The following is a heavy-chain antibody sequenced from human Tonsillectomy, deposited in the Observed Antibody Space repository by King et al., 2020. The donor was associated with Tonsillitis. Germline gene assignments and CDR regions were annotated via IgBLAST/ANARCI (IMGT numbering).Heavy chain of an antibody. CDR2: IYSGGNT. CDR1: GFTVSSNY. D-gene: IGHD6-6*01. J-gene: IGHJ6*03. V-gene: IGHV3-53*01. CDR3: ARVAATYSSSSLVYYYNYMDV. Sequence: DVQLVESGGGFIQPGGSLRLSCAASGFTVSSNYMGWVRQAPGKGLEWVSLIYSGGNTYYADSVTGRFTISRDTSKNTLYLQMNSLRAEDTALYYCARVAATYSSSSLVYYYNYMDVWGKGTTVTVSS.